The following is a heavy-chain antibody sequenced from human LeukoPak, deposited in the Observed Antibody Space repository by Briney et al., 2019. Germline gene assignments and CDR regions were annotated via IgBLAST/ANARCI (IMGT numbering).Heavy chain of an antibody. J-gene: IGHJ3*02. CDR2: INPDGSEK. D-gene: IGHD3-3*01. Sequence: PGGSLRLSCAVSGFSFSGYYMSWVRQAPGKGLEWVANINPDGSEKNYGDSVKGRFNISRDNAKSSLFLQMNSLRADDTAVFYCARVGVVTDDAFDIWGQGTLVTVSS. CDR3: ARVGVVTDDAFDI. CDR1: GFSFSGYY. V-gene: IGHV3-7*01.